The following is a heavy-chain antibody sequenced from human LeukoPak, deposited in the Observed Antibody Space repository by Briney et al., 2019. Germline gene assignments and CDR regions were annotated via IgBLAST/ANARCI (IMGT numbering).Heavy chain of an antibody. CDR2: FDPEDGET. D-gene: IGHD2-2*01. J-gene: IGHJ5*02. CDR3: ARGVGLVVVVPAAYNWFDP. CDR1: GYTLTELS. Sequence: GASVKVSCKVSGYTLTELSMHWVRQAPGKGLEWMGGFDPEDGETIYAQKFQGRVTMTEDTSTDTAYMELSSLRSEDTAVYYCARGVGLVVVVPAAYNWFDPWGQGTLVTVSS. V-gene: IGHV1-24*01.